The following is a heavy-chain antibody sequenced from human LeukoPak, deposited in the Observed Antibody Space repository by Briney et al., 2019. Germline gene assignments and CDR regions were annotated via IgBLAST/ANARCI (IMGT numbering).Heavy chain of an antibody. J-gene: IGHJ4*02. Sequence: SETLSLTCTVSGGSISSSSYYWGWIRQPPGKGLEWTGSIYYSGSTYYNPSLKSRVTISVDTSKNQFSLKLSSVTAADTAVYYCARGPIYYDFWSGYYTHFDYWGQGTLVTVSS. CDR1: GGSISSSSYY. D-gene: IGHD3-3*01. V-gene: IGHV4-39*07. CDR3: ARGPIYYDFWSGYYTHFDY. CDR2: IYYSGST.